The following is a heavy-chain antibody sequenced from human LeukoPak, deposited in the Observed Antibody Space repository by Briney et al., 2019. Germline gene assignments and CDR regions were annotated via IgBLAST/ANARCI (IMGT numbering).Heavy chain of an antibody. D-gene: IGHD3-10*01. Sequence: SETLSLTCTVSGGSISSSSYYWGWIRQPPGKGLEWIGSIYYSGSTYYNPSLKSRVTISADTSKNQFSLKLSSVTAADTAVYYCARKLYGSGSYPMDYWGQGTLVTVSS. CDR2: IYYSGST. CDR3: ARKLYGSGSYPMDY. J-gene: IGHJ4*02. CDR1: GGSISSSSYY. V-gene: IGHV4-39*01.